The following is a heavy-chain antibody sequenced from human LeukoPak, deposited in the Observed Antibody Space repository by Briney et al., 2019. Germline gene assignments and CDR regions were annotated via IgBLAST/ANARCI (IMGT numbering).Heavy chain of an antibody. J-gene: IGHJ6*02. D-gene: IGHD6-13*01. CDR3: ARDKLPGYSSSWYLYYYYGMDV. Sequence: PGRSLRLSCAASGFTFSSCAMHWVRQAPGKGLEWVAVISYDGSNKYYADSVKGRFTISRDNSKNTLYLQMNSLRAEDTAVYYCARDKLPGYSSSWYLYYYYGMDVWGQGTTVTVSS. CDR2: ISYDGSNK. V-gene: IGHV3-30-3*01. CDR1: GFTFSSCA.